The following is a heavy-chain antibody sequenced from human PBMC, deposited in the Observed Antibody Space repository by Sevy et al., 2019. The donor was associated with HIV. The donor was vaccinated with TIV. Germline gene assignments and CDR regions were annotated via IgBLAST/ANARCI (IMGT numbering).Heavy chain of an antibody. CDR2: IWYDGSNK. D-gene: IGHD6-13*01. V-gene: IGHV3-33*01. CDR1: GFIFSSYG. Sequence: GGSLRLSCAASGFIFSSYGMNWVRQAPGKGLEWVAVIWYDGSNKDYADSVKGRFTISRDNSKNTLYLQMNSLRVEDRGVYYCASSRGGSSSGPLDTWGQGTLVTVSS. J-gene: IGHJ5*02. CDR3: ASSRGGSSSGPLDT.